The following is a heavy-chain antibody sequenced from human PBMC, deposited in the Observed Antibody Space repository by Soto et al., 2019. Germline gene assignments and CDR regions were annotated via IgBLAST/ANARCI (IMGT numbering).Heavy chain of an antibody. CDR1: GFTFSSYA. V-gene: IGHV3-23*01. Sequence: PGGSLRLSCAPSGFTFSSYAMSWVRQAPGKGLEWVSAISGSGGSTYYADSVKGRFTISRDNSKNTLYLQMNSLRAEDTAVYYCAKVPGSIAARSYFDDWGQGTLVTVSS. CDR3: AKVPGSIAARSYFDD. J-gene: IGHJ4*02. CDR2: ISGSGGST. D-gene: IGHD6-6*01.